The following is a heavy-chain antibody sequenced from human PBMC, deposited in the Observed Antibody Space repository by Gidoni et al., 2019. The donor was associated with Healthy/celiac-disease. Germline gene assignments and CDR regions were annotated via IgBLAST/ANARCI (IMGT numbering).Heavy chain of an antibody. CDR3: AKSAGSIPGPGPFDY. D-gene: IGHD6-6*01. CDR2: ISYDGSNK. CDR1: GFTFSSYG. V-gene: IGHV3-30*18. J-gene: IGHJ4*02. Sequence: QVQLVESGGGVFQHGMSLRLSCAASGFTFSSYGMHWVRQAPGKGLEWVAVISYDGSNKYYADSVKGRFTISRDNSKNTLYLQMNSLRAEDTAVYYCAKSAGSIPGPGPFDYWGQGTLVTVSS.